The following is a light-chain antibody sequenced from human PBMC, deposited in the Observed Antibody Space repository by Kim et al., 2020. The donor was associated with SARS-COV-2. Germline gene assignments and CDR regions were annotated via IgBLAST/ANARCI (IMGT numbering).Light chain of an antibody. CDR1: QSVGTNY. V-gene: IGKV3-20*01. CDR2: GAS. Sequence: EIVLTQSPGTLSLSPGERATLSCRASQSVGTNYLAWYQQKLGQAPRLLIYGASSRATGIPDRFSGSGSGTDFTLTISRLEPDDFALYYCQQYVSPPYTFGQGTKLEI. J-gene: IGKJ2*01. CDR3: QQYVSPPYT.